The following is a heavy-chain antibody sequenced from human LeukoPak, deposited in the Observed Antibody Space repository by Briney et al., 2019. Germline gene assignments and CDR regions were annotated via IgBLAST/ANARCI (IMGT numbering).Heavy chain of an antibody. V-gene: IGHV4-61*08. CDR3: AREYDYVWGSYRYTGRAFDI. J-gene: IGHJ3*02. D-gene: IGHD3-16*02. CDR1: GGSISSGGYY. Sequence: PSETLSLTCTVSGGSISSGGYYWSWIRQPPGKGLEWIGYIYYSGSTNYNPSLKSRVTISVDTSKNQFSLKLSSVTAADTAVYYCAREYDYVWGSYRYTGRAFDIWGQGTMVTVSS. CDR2: IYYSGST.